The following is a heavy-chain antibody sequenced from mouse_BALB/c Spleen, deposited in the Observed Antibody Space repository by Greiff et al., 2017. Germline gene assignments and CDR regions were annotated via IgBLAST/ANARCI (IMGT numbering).Heavy chain of an antibody. CDR2: IYPGNSDT. J-gene: IGHJ4*01. CDR3: TREGVSTMITMDY. CDR1: GYSFTSYW. V-gene: IGHV1-5*01. D-gene: IGHD2-4*01. Sequence: EVQLQQSGTVLARPGASVKMSCKASGYSFTSYWMHWVKQRPGQGLEWIGAIYPGNSDTSYNQKFKGKAKLTAVTSASTAYMELSSLTNEDSAVYYCTREGVSTMITMDYWGQGTSVTVSS.